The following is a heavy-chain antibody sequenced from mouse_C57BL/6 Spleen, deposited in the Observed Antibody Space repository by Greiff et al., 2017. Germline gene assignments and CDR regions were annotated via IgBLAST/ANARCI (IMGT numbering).Heavy chain of an antibody. CDR1: GFTFSSYA. CDR2: ISSGGDYI. CDR3: TRDPSKTGVDY. Sequence: EVHLVESGEGLVKPGGSLKLSCAASGFTFSSYAMSWVRQTPEKRLEWVAYISSGGDYIYYADTVKGRFTISRDNARNTLYLQMSRLKSEDTAMYYCTRDPSKTGVDYWGQGTTLTVSS. J-gene: IGHJ2*01. D-gene: IGHD6-1*01. V-gene: IGHV5-9-1*02.